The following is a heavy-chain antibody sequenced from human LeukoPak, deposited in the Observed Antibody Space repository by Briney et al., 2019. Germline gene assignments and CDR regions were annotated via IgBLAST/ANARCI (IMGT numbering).Heavy chain of an antibody. J-gene: IGHJ5*02. Sequence: PGGSLRLSCAASGFTFSSYGMSWVRQAPGKGLEWVSAISGSGGSTYYADSVKGRFTISRDNSKNTLYLQMNSLRAEDTAVYYCAKDPRAGKGSSSNWFDPWGQGTLVTVSS. CDR1: GFTFSSYG. CDR2: ISGSGGST. D-gene: IGHD6-6*01. V-gene: IGHV3-23*01. CDR3: AKDPRAGKGSSSNWFDP.